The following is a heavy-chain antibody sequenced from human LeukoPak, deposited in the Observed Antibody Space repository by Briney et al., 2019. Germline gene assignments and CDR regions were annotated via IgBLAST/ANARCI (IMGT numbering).Heavy chain of an antibody. V-gene: IGHV3-7*03. D-gene: IGHD3-16*01. CDR3: AKGGLRFGYSFGD. J-gene: IGHJ4*02. Sequence: GGSLRLSCAASGFTFSRSWMSWVRQAPGKGLEWVANIKEDGSQRNYVDSVKGRFTISRDNAMNSVFLQMISLRAEDTALYYCAKGGLRFGYSFGDWGQGTLVTGSS. CDR2: IKEDGSQR. CDR1: GFTFSRSW.